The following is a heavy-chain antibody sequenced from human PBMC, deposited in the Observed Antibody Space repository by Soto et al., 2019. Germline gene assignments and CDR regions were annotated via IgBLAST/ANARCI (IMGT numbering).Heavy chain of an antibody. CDR2: IYWHDDK. D-gene: IGHD3-16*01. CDR1: GFSLSTTGVG. J-gene: IGHJ4*02. CDR3: AHRGGATVGLYYFDY. Sequence: SGPTRVNPTQTITLTCTFSGFSLSTTGVGVSWIRQPPGKALEWLALIYWHDDKRYSPSLKSRLTITKDSSKNQVVLTMTNMEPVDTATYYCAHRGGATVGLYYFDYWGQGALVTVSS. V-gene: IGHV2-5*01.